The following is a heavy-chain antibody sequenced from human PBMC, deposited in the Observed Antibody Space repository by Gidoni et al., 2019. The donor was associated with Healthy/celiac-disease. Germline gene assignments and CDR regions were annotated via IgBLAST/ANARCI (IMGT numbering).Heavy chain of an antibody. CDR3: AKKRTMTTVRGAFDI. CDR2: GTA. Sequence: GTANYAQKFQGRVTITADESTSTAYMELSSLRSEDTAVYYCAKKRTMTTVRGAFDIWGQGTMVTVSS. V-gene: IGHV1-69*01. D-gene: IGHD4-4*01. J-gene: IGHJ3*02.